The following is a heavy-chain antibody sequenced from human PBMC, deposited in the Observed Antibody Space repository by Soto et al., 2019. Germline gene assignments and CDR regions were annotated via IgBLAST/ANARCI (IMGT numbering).Heavy chain of an antibody. CDR3: AKDEGAAVESPGD. J-gene: IGHJ4*01. Sequence: GGSLRLSCAASGFTFSSYAMSGVRQAPGKGLEWVSAISGSGGSTYYADSVKGRFTISRDNTNNHLYLQMNSLRSDDTALYYCAKDEGAAVESPGDWGHGTLVTVSS. CDR2: ISGSGGST. V-gene: IGHV3-23*01. CDR1: GFTFSSYA. D-gene: IGHD6-13*01.